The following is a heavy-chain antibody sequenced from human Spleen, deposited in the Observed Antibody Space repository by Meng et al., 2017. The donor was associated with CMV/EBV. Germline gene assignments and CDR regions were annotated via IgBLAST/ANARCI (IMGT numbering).Heavy chain of an antibody. D-gene: IGHD1-1*01. J-gene: IGHJ4*02. V-gene: IGHV1-69*05. CDR2: TNPVLGTT. CDR1: GDTFSTYA. CDR3: ARGVPIVSTGTKFDY. Sequence: SGDTFSTYAFSWMRRAPGQGLEWLGGTNPVLGTTNYAQRFQGRVTITTDASMTTVYMELRSLRSEATAVYYCARGVPIVSTGTKFDYWGQRTLVTVSS.